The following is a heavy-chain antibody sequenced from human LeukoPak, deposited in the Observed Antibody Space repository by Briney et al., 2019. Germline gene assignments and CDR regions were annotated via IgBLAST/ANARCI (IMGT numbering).Heavy chain of an antibody. V-gene: IGHV5-51*01. D-gene: IGHD1-7*01. Sequence: GESLKISCKGSGYRFTDYWIGWVRQMPGKGLEGMGIIYPGDSDTRYSPSFQGQVTMSADKSINTAHLKWSSLKASDTAMYYCARGAAGTIPDYYYFGMDVWGQGTTVTVSS. J-gene: IGHJ6*02. CDR3: ARGAAGTIPDYYYFGMDV. CDR2: IYPGDSDT. CDR1: GYRFTDYW.